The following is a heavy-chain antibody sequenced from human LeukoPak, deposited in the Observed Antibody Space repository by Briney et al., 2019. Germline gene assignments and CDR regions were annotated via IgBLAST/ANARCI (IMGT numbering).Heavy chain of an antibody. J-gene: IGHJ4*02. CDR3: ARIDRAVAGTIDY. Sequence: SETLSLTCSVSGGLIRTYYWSWIRQPPGKGLEWIGYIYYSGSTNYNPSLKSRVTMSVDTSKNQFSLKLSSVTAADTAVYYCARIDRAVAGTIDYWGQGTLVTVSS. CDR1: GGLIRTYY. V-gene: IGHV4-59*08. CDR2: IYYSGST. D-gene: IGHD6-19*01.